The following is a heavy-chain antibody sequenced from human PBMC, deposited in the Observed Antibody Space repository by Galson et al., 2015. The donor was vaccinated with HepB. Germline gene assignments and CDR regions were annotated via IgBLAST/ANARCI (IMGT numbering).Heavy chain of an antibody. CDR1: GFTFSSYA. D-gene: IGHD1-26*01. CDR2: ISGYGDST. J-gene: IGHJ4*02. Sequence: SLRLSCAASGFTFSSYAMTWVRQAPGKGLEWVSIISGYGDSTYYADSVKGRFTISRDNSKNTLYLQMNSLKGSDTAMYYCARPGASRIVGATEDYFDYWGQGTLVTVSS. CDR3: ARPGASRIVGATEDYFDY. V-gene: IGHV3-23*01.